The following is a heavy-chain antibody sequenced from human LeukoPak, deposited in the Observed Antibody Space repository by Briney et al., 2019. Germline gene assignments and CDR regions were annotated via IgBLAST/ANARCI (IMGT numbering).Heavy chain of an antibody. D-gene: IGHD2-21*01. J-gene: IGHJ4*02. CDR2: IKQDGSEK. V-gene: IGHV3-7*01. CDR3: ARETLWWDPDY. Sequence: PGGSPRLSCAASGFTFSSYWMSWVRQAPGKXXXXVANIKQDGSEKYYVDSVKGRFTISRDNAKNSLYLQMNSLRAEDTAVYYCARETLWWDPDYWGQGTLVTVSS. CDR1: GFTFSSYW.